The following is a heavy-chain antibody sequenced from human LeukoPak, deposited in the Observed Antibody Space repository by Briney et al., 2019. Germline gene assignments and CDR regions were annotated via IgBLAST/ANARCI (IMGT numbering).Heavy chain of an antibody. D-gene: IGHD2-2*01. CDR1: GYTLTELS. J-gene: IGHJ4*02. CDR3: ALRGCSSTSCYHFDY. Sequence: GASVKVSCKVSGYTLTELSMHWVRQAPGKGLERMGGFDPEDGETIYAQKFQGRVTMTEDTSTDTAYMELSSLRSEDTAVYYCALRGCSSTSCYHFDYWGQGTLVTVSS. CDR2: FDPEDGET. V-gene: IGHV1-24*01.